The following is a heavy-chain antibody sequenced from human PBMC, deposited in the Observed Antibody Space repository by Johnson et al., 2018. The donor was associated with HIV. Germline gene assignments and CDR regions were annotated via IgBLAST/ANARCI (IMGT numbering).Heavy chain of an antibody. Sequence: QVQLVESGGGVVQPGRSLRLSCAASGFTFSSYAMHWVRQAPGKGLEWLAVISYDGSNKYYADSVKGRFTISRDNSKNTLYLQMNSLRAEDTAVYYCARGEPYYYDSSGYYYPDAFDIWGQGTMVTVSS. CDR3: ARGEPYYYDSSGYYYPDAFDI. CDR2: ISYDGSNK. J-gene: IGHJ3*02. D-gene: IGHD3-22*01. CDR1: GFTFSSYA. V-gene: IGHV3-30-3*01.